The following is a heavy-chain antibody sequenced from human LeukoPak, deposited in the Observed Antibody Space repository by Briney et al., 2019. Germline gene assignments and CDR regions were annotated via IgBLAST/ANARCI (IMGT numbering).Heavy chain of an antibody. D-gene: IGHD2/OR15-2a*01. CDR1: GYSISSDFY. Sequence: SETLSLTCTVSGYSISSDFYWGWIRPPPGRGLEWIGSIYHSGSTYYNPSLQSRVTVSVDTSKNQSSLNLSSVTAADTAVYYCARVESLSGRGFYYYMDVWGKGTTVTVSS. V-gene: IGHV4-38-2*02. J-gene: IGHJ6*03. CDR3: ARVESLSGRGFYYYMDV. CDR2: IYHSGST.